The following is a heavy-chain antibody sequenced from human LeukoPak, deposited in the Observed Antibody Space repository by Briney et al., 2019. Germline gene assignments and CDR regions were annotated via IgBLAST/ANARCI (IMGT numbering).Heavy chain of an antibody. Sequence: GASVKVPCKASGYTFTGYYMHWVRQAPGQGLEWMGWINPNSGGTNYAQKFQGGVTMTRDTSISTAYMELSRLRSDDTAVYYCAISGIAVAGTDSDWFDPWGQGTLVTVSS. D-gene: IGHD6-19*01. CDR2: INPNSGGT. CDR1: GYTFTGYY. CDR3: AISGIAVAGTDSDWFDP. V-gene: IGHV1-2*02. J-gene: IGHJ5*02.